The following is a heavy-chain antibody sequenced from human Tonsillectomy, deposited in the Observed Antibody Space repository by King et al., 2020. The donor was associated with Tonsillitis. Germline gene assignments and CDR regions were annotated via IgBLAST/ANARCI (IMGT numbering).Heavy chain of an antibody. V-gene: IGHV3-23*04. J-gene: IGHJ6*03. CDR2: ISGSGGST. D-gene: IGHD3-22*01. CDR1: GFTFSSYA. Sequence: VQLVESGGGLVQPVGSLRLSCTVSGFTFSSYAMSWVRQAPGKGLEWVSAISGSGGSTYYPESVKGRFTISRDNSKNTLYLQMNSLRAEETAVYYCATAALVRSSGYYHYYYYMDVWGKGTTVTVSS. CDR3: ATAALVRSSGYYHYYYYMDV.